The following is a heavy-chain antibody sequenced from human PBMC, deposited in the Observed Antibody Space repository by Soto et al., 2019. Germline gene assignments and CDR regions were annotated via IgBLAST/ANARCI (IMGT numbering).Heavy chain of an antibody. CDR1: GFTFSSYA. J-gene: IGHJ4*02. CDR3: AKVLTPGIAVAGLPDY. V-gene: IGHV3-23*01. Sequence: GGSLRLSCAASGFTFSSYAMSWVRQAPGKGLEWVSAISGSGGSTYYADSVKGRFTISRDNSKNTLYLQMNSLRAEDTAVYYCAKVLTPGIAVAGLPDYWGQGTLVTVSS. CDR2: ISGSGGST. D-gene: IGHD6-19*01.